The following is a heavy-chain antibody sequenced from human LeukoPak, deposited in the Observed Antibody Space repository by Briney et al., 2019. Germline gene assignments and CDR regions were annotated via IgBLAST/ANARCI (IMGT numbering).Heavy chain of an antibody. D-gene: IGHD1-1*01. CDR2: IYYTGGT. V-gene: IGHV4-39*01. Sequence: PSETLSLTCSVFGSSINSRNYYWAWIRQSPGKGLEWIASIYYTGGTYYNPSLQSRVSISADTSNNQFSLRLTSVTAADTAIFHCARLTAVSIGQQFDYWGQGILVTVSS. CDR1: GSSINSRNYY. J-gene: IGHJ4*02. CDR3: ARLTAVSIGQQFDY.